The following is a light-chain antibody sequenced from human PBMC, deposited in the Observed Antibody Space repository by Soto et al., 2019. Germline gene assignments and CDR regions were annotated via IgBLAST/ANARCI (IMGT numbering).Light chain of an antibody. V-gene: IGLV2-14*01. CDR1: SSDIGGYNY. CDR3: SSYTSRTTFVI. J-gene: IGLJ2*01. Sequence: QSALTQPASVSGSPGQSITTSCTGTSSDIGGYNYVSWYQHHPGKAPKLMIYEVSNRPSGVSNRFSGSKSGNTASLTISGLQAEDEADYHCSSYTSRTTFVIYGGGTKVTVL. CDR2: EVS.